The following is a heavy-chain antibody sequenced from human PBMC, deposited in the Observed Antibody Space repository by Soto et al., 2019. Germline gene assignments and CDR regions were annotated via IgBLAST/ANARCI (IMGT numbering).Heavy chain of an antibody. V-gene: IGHV3-7*01. J-gene: IGHJ6*02. D-gene: IGHD2-21*01. Sequence: PGGSLRLSCAASGFTFSNFLMTWVRQAPGKGLEWVANIKKDGSEQYYVDSVKSRVTMSIDTSKSQFSLQLRSLTAADTAVYYCAKHRDYDGMDVWGQGTAVTVSS. CDR2: IKKDGSEQ. CDR1: GFTFSNFL. CDR3: AKHRDYDGMDV.